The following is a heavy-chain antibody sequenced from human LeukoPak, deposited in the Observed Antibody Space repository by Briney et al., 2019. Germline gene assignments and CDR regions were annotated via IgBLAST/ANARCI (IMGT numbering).Heavy chain of an antibody. CDR2: ISAYNGNT. CDR3: ARAKQWLVLANWFDP. J-gene: IGHJ5*02. V-gene: IGHV1-18*01. CDR1: GYTFTSYG. Sequence: ASVKVSCKASGYTFTSYGISWVRQAPGQGLEWMGWISAYNGNTNYAQKLQGRVTMTTDTSTNTAYMELRSLRSDDTAVYYCARAKQWLVLANWFDPWGQGTLVTVSS. D-gene: IGHD6-19*01.